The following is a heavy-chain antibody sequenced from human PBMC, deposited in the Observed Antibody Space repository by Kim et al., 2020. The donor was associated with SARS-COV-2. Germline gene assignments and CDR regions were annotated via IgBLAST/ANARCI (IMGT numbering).Heavy chain of an antibody. D-gene: IGHD6-19*01. CDR1: GFTFDDYA. CDR3: AKISSGWYEGAFDI. Sequence: GGSLRLSCAASGFTFDDYAMHWVRQAPGKGLEWVSGISWNSGSIGYADSVKGRFTISRDYAKNFLYLQMNSPRAEDTALYYCAKISSGWYEGAFDIWGQGAMVTVSS. V-gene: IGHV3-9*01. J-gene: IGHJ3*02. CDR2: ISWNSGSI.